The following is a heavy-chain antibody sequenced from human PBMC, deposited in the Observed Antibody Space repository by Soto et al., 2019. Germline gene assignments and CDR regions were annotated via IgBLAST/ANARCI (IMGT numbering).Heavy chain of an antibody. CDR1: GCTFSSYA. V-gene: IGHV1-69*13. J-gene: IGHJ5*02. Sequence: ASVKVSCKASGCTFSSYAISWVRQAPGQGLEWMGGIIPIFGTANYAQKFQGRVTITADESTSTAYMELSSLRSEDTAVYYCARERDIVVVPAAMASGWFDPWGQGTLVTVSS. CDR3: ARERDIVVVPAAMASGWFDP. D-gene: IGHD2-2*01. CDR2: IIPIFGTA.